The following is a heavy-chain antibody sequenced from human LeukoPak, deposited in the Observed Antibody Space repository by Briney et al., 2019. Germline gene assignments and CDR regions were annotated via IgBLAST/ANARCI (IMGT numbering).Heavy chain of an antibody. CDR1: GFTFDDYT. CDR2: ISWDGGST. CDR3: AKPYGSGSYYNDYYFYGMDV. Sequence: GGSLRLSCAASGFTFDDYTMHWVRQAPGKGLEWVSLISWDGGSTYYADSVKGRFTISRDNSKNSLYLQMNSLRTEDTALYYCAKPYGSGSYYNDYYFYGMDVWGQGTTVTVSS. D-gene: IGHD3-10*01. V-gene: IGHV3-43*01. J-gene: IGHJ6*02.